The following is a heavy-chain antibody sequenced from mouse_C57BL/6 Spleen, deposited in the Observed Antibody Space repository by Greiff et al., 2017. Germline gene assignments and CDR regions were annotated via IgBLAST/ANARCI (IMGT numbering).Heavy chain of an antibody. CDR3: ARKGDDPCDY. J-gene: IGHJ2*01. V-gene: IGHV1-55*01. CDR2: IYPGSGST. CDR1: GYTFTSYW. Sequence: VQLLQPGAELVKPGASVKLSCKASGYTFTSYWITWVKQRPGQGLEWIGDIYPGSGSTNYNEKFKSKATLTVDNSSSTAYMQLSSLTSEDSAVCDCARKGDDPCDYGGQGTTLTVSS.